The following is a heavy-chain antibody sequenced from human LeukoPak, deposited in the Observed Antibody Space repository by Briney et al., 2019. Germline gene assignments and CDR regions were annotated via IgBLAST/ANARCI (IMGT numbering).Heavy chain of an antibody. J-gene: IGHJ4*02. D-gene: IGHD4-17*01. CDR1: GFTFSSYW. Sequence: GGSLRLSCAASGFTFSSYWMSWVRQAPGKGLEWVANIKQDGSEKYYVDSVKGRFTISRDNAKNSLYLQMNSLRAEDTAVYYCARDPDDYGDFYYFDYWGQGTLVTVSS. CDR3: ARDPDDYGDFYYFDY. CDR2: IKQDGSEK. V-gene: IGHV3-7*01.